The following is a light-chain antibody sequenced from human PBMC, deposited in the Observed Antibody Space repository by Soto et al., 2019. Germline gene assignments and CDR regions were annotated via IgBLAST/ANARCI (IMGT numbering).Light chain of an antibody. CDR2: EVS. CDR1: SSDVGGYDY. Sequence: QSALTQPASVSGSPGQSITISCTGTSSDVGGYDYVSWYQQHPGKAPKLMIYEVSNRPSGVSNRFSGSKSGNTASLTISGLQAEDEADYYCSSYTGSNTLYVFGSGTKVTVL. J-gene: IGLJ1*01. V-gene: IGLV2-14*01. CDR3: SSYTGSNTLYV.